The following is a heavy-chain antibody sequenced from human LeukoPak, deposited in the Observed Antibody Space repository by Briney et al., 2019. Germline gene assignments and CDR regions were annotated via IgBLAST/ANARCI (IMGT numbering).Heavy chain of an antibody. Sequence: GRSLRLSCAASGFTFSSYSMNWVRQAPGKGLEWVSYISSSSSTIYYADSVKGRFTISRDNAKNSLYLQMNSLRAEDTAVYHCARDQDYYGSGRYYYGMDVWGQGTTVTVSS. CDR3: ARDQDYYGSGRYYYGMDV. D-gene: IGHD3-10*01. J-gene: IGHJ6*02. V-gene: IGHV3-48*04. CDR2: ISSSSSTI. CDR1: GFTFSSYS.